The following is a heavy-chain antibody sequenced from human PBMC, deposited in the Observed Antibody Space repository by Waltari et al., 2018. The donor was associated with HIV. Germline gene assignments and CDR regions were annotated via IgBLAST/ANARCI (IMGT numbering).Heavy chain of an antibody. CDR2: AIPMFGTA. CDR3: ASARETMGVDVDS. V-gene: IGHV1-69*08. J-gene: IGHJ5*01. Sequence: QVQLVQSGAAVKKPGSSVKVSCKASGGAFVSHTLNWVRQAPGQGLEGMGRAIPMFGTANYERKFQGRVTITADKSTTTAYMELNGLRIDDTAVYYCASARETMGVDVDSWGQGTLVTVS. CDR1: GGAFVSHT. D-gene: IGHD3-10*01.